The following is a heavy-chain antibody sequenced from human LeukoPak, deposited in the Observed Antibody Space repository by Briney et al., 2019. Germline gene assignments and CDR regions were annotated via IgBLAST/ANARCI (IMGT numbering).Heavy chain of an antibody. CDR1: GFTFSGYG. J-gene: IGHJ4*02. D-gene: IGHD6-19*01. CDR2: IKEDGSAT. CDR3: VRDIGWFRFDY. V-gene: IGHV3-7*03. Sequence: PGGSLRLSCAASGFTFSGYGMHWVRQAPGKGLEWVAHIKEDGSATQSIDAVKGRFTISRDNAKNSLYLQMNTLRAEDTAVYYCVRDIGWFRFDYWGQGTLVTVSS.